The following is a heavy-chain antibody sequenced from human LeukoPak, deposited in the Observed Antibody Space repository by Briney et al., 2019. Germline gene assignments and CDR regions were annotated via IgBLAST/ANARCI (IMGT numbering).Heavy chain of an antibody. J-gene: IGHJ6*02. CDR2: ISSCCSTI. Sequence: GGSLRLSCAASGFTFRVYAMHWVRQAPGKGLEWVSYISSCCSTIYYADSVKGRFTISRDNAKNSLYLQMNSLRAEDTAVYYCARKGTYYDILTGYPNYYYGMDVWGQGTTDTVSS. CDR3: ARKGTYYDILTGYPNYYYGMDV. D-gene: IGHD3-9*01. V-gene: IGHV3-48*04. CDR1: GFTFRVYA.